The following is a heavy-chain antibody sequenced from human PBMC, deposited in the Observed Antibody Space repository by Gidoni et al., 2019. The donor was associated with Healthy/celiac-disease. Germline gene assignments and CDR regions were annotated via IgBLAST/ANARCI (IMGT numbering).Heavy chain of an antibody. CDR2: IWYDGSNK. V-gene: IGHV3-33*01. CDR1: GFTFSSYG. J-gene: IGHJ4*02. D-gene: IGHD2-15*01. Sequence: QVQLVESGGGVVQPGRSLRLSCAASGFTFSSYGMHWVRQAPGKGLEWVAVIWYDGSNKYYADSVKGRFTISRDNSKNTLYLQMNSLRAEDTAVYYCARGGVGSAALDYWGQGTLVTVSS. CDR3: ARGGVGSAALDY.